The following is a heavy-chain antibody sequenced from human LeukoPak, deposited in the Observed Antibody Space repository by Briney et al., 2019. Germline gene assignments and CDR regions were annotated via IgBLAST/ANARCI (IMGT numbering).Heavy chain of an antibody. Sequence: PGGSLRLSCAASGFTFSSYWTHWVRQAPGKGLVWVSRINSDGGSTSYVDSVKGRFTISKDIAKNTLYLQMNSLRAEDTAVYYCARGSIQTYFYGMDVWGQGTTVTVSS. CDR1: GFTFSSYW. J-gene: IGHJ6*02. CDR3: ARGSIQTYFYGMDV. CDR2: INSDGGST. D-gene: IGHD2-2*02. V-gene: IGHV3-74*01.